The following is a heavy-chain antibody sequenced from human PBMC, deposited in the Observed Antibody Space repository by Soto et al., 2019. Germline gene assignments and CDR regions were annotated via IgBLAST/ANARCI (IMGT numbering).Heavy chain of an antibody. V-gene: IGHV1-3*01. J-gene: IGHJ5*02. Sequence: ASVKVSCKASGYTFTSYSMHWVRQAPGQRLEWMGWINGNNGNTRYSQNFQGRVTITRDTSASTDYMELGSLRVDDTGVYYCVRDDSFRDSSAPWGQGTLVTVSS. D-gene: IGHD3-22*01. CDR3: VRDDSFRDSSAP. CDR1: GYTFTSYS. CDR2: INGNNGNT.